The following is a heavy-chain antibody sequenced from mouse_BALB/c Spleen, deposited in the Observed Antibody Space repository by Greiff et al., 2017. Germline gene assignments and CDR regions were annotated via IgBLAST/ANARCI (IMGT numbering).Heavy chain of an antibody. D-gene: IGHD2-4*01. CDR1: GFNIKDTY. J-gene: IGHJ4*01. Sequence: VQLKESGAELVKPGASVKLSCTASGFNIKDTYMHWVKQRPEQGLEWIGRIDPANGNTKYDPKFQGKATITADTSSNTAYLQLSSLTSEDTAVYYCARDYDYPYYAMDYWGQGTSVTVSS. CDR2: IDPANGNT. CDR3: ARDYDYPYYAMDY. V-gene: IGHV14-3*02.